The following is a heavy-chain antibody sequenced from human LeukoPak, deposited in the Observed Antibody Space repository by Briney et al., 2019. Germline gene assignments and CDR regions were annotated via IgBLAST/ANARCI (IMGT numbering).Heavy chain of an antibody. CDR1: GYTFTSYG. V-gene: IGHV1-2*06. CDR2: IYPNSGGT. J-gene: IGHJ6*02. CDR3: GRAVSQNGVDV. Sequence: ASVKVSCKASGYTFTSYGISWVRQAPGQGLEWMGRIYPNSGGTNLAQKFQGRVTMIRDTSISTAYMELSSLKSDDTAVYYCGRAVSQNGVDVWGQGTMVTVSS.